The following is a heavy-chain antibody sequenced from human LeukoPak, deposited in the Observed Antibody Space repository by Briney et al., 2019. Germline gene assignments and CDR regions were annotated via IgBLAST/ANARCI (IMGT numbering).Heavy chain of an antibody. CDR3: AKVLYSSSWEFDY. CDR2: ISYDGSNK. V-gene: IGHV3-30*18. D-gene: IGHD6-13*01. CDR1: GFTFSSYG. Sequence: GGSLRLSCAASGFTFSSYGMHWVRQAPGKGLEWVAVISYDGSNKYYADSVKGRFTISRDNSKNTLYLQMNSLRAEDTAVYYCAKVLYSSSWEFDYWGQGTLVTVSS. J-gene: IGHJ4*02.